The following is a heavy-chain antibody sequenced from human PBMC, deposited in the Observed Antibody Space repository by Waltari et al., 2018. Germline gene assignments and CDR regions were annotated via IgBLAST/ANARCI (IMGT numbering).Heavy chain of an antibody. V-gene: IGHV4-4*02. J-gene: IGHJ4*02. D-gene: IGHD2-8*02. CDR3: AADRGVGLYFDY. Sequence: QVHLQESRPGLVKPSGTLSLTCAVPGEPFRSKYGWSWVRQSQGKGREWIGEIYHGGKTYYNPSLKSRVTISVDKSKSQCSLNLSSVTAADTAVYYCAADRGVGLYFDYWGQGTLVTVSS. CDR2: IYHGGKT. CDR1: GEPFRSKYG.